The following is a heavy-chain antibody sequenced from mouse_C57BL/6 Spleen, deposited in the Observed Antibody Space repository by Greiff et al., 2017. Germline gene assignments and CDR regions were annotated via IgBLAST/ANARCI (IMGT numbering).Heavy chain of an antibody. J-gene: IGHJ1*03. Sequence: DVKLVESGGGLVKPGGSLKLSCAASGFTFSDYGMHWVRQAPEKGLEWVAYISSGSSTIYYADTVKGRFTISRDNAKNTLFLQMTSLRSEDTAMYYCARQDYYGSSRYFDVWGTGTTVTVSS. CDR2: ISSGSSTI. CDR3: ARQDYYGSSRYFDV. CDR1: GFTFSDYG. D-gene: IGHD1-1*01. V-gene: IGHV5-17*01.